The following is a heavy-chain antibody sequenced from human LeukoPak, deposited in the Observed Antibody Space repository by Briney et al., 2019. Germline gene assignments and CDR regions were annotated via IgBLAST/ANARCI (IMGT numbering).Heavy chain of an antibody. CDR3: ASYRGSTVFGY. D-gene: IGHD4-17*01. CDR1: GGSISSYY. V-gene: IGHV4-59*08. Sequence: PSETLSLTCTVSGGSISSYYWSWIRQPPGKGLEWIGYIYYSGSTNYDPSLKSRVTISVDTSKNQFSLKLSSVTAADTAVYYCASYRGSTVFGYWGQGTLVTVSS. CDR2: IYYSGST. J-gene: IGHJ4*02.